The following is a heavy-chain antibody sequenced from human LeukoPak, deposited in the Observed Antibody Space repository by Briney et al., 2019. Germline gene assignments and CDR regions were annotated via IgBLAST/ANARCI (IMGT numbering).Heavy chain of an antibody. D-gene: IGHD3-22*01. CDR2: IHYSGST. V-gene: IGHV4-39*07. CDR1: GDSIRSSTYY. CDR3: ARFITTRREPEHYYFDC. Sequence: PSETLSLTCTVSGDSIRSSTYYWGWIRQPPGKGLEWIGSIHYSGSTNYNPSLKSRVTISVDTSKNQFSLKLSSVTAADTAVYYCARFITTRREPEHYYFDCWGQGTLVTVSS. J-gene: IGHJ4*02.